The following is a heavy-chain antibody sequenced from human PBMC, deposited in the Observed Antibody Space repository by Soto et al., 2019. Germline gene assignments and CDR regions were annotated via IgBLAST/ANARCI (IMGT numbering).Heavy chain of an antibody. V-gene: IGHV1-46*01. J-gene: IGHJ4*02. Sequence: QVQLVQSGAEVKNPGASVKISCTASGYNFINNYIYWVRQAPGQGLEYMGIIYPSGGNTKYAQKFQDRVTVTRDTSTNTVYLELTSLGFDATAMYYCAKEGAEWGQGTRVTVSS. CDR3: AKEGAE. CDR1: GYNFINNY. CDR2: IYPSGGNT.